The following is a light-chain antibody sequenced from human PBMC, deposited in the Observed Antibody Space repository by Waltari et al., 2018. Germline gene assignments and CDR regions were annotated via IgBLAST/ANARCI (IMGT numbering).Light chain of an antibody. J-gene: IGLJ2*01. CDR3: SSYTSTPVR. Sequence: QSALTQPASVSGSPGQSITLSCPGTSNDVGDYNYVSCYQHYPGKVPKLMIYDVTYRPSGGSSRCSGSKSGNTASLTMSGRQAEDEADYYCSSYTSTPVRVGAGTKLTVL. CDR2: DVT. CDR1: SNDVGDYNY. V-gene: IGLV2-14*03.